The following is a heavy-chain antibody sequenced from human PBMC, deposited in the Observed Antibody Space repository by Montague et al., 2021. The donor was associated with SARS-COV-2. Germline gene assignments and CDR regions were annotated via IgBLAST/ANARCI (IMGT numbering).Heavy chain of an antibody. CDR1: GGSISDGGYS. Sequence: SETLSLTCTVSGGSISDGGYSWGWIRQSPGKGLEWIGYLYSVGSTDYNPSLKSRATISRDTSKNQFSLKVRSVTAADTAVYYCARETMTADAFDIWGQGTMVTVSS. D-gene: IGHD1-14*01. V-gene: IGHV4-61*08. CDR3: ARETMTADAFDI. J-gene: IGHJ3*02. CDR2: LYSVGST.